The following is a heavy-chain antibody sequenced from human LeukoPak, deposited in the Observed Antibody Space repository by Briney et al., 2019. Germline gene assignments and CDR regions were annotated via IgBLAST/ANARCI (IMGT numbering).Heavy chain of an antibody. CDR2: IYYTGST. V-gene: IGHV4-39*01. D-gene: IGHD5-12*01. CDR1: GGSISSSNRY. J-gene: IGHJ4*02. CDR3: ARIYGITTSCFDY. Sequence: SETLSLTCTVSGGSISSSNRYWGWIRQPPEKGLEWIGTIYYTGSTYYGPSLRSRVTISVDTSKNQFSLKLSPVTAADTAVYYCARIYGITTSCFDYWGQGTLVTVSS.